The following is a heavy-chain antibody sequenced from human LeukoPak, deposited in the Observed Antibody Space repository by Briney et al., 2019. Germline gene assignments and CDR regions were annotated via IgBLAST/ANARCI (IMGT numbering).Heavy chain of an antibody. CDR1: GFTFSSYI. CDR2: ITSNGDTT. V-gene: IGHV3-64D*09. J-gene: IGHJ4*02. D-gene: IGHD3-22*01. CDR3: VKDDSYYYDSSGRDS. Sequence: GGSLRHSCSASGFTFSSYIMHWARQAPGKGLEYVSAITSNGDTTYYADSVKGRVTISRDNSKNTLYLQMSSLRAEDTAVYYCVKDDSYYYDSSGRDSWGQGTLVTVSS.